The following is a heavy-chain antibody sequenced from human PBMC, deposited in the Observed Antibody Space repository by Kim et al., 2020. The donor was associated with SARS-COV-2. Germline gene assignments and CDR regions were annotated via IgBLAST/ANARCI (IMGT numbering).Heavy chain of an antibody. V-gene: IGHV1-18*01. CDR1: GYTFTSYG. CDR2: ISAYNGNT. CDR3: ARGGNPRSYDSSGYYYGGWDYYYYMDV. D-gene: IGHD3-22*01. J-gene: IGHJ6*03. Sequence: ASVKVSCKASGYTFTSYGISWVRQAPGQGLEWMGWISAYNGNTNYAQKLQGRVTMTTDTSTSTAYMELRSLRSDDTAVYYCARGGNPRSYDSSGYYYGGWDYYYYMDVWGKGTTVTVSS.